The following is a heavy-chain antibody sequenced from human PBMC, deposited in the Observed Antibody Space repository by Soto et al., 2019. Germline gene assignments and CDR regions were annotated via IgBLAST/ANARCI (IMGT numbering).Heavy chain of an antibody. CDR2: INHTGRT. D-gene: IGHD6-6*01. Sequence: PSETLSLTCAVYGGSFSGYYWSWIRQSPGKGLEWIGEINHTGRTNYNPSLKSRATISVDTSKNQFSLKLNSVTAADTAVYYCATQAPYSSSPYYYYLDVWGKGTTVTVSS. V-gene: IGHV4-34*01. CDR3: ATQAPYSSSPYYYYLDV. J-gene: IGHJ6*03. CDR1: GGSFSGYY.